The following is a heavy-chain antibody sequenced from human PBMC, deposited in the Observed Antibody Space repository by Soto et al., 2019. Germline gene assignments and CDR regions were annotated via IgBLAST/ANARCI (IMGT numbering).Heavy chain of an antibody. Sequence: ASVKVSCKASGYTFTSYYMHWVRQAPGQGLEWMGIINPSGGSTSYAQKFQGRVTMTRDTSTSTVYMELSSLRSEDTAVYYCARGPSSQVVAATWDFDYWGQGTLVTVSS. CDR1: GYTFTSYY. V-gene: IGHV1-46*01. CDR3: ARGPSSQVVAATWDFDY. D-gene: IGHD2-15*01. J-gene: IGHJ4*02. CDR2: INPSGGST.